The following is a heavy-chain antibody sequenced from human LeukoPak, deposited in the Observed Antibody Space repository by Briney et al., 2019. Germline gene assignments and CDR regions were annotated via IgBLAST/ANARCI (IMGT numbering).Heavy chain of an antibody. Sequence: PGGSLRLSCAASGFTVSSNYMSWVRQAPGKGLEWVSVISTGGSTYYADSVKGRFTLSRDNSKNTLSLQMNSLRVDDTAVYYCAREGAGFQHWGQGTLVTVSS. J-gene: IGHJ1*01. CDR1: GFTVSSNY. CDR2: ISTGGST. D-gene: IGHD3-10*01. CDR3: AREGAGFQH. V-gene: IGHV3-53*01.